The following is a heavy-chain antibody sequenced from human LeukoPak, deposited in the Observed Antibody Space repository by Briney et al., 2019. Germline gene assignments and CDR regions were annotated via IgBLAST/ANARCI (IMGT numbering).Heavy chain of an antibody. CDR2: IIPILGIA. Sequence: ASVKVSCKASGGTFSSCTISWVRQAPGQGLEWMGRIIPILGIANYAQKFQGRVTITADKSTSTAYMELSSLRSEDTAVYYCARDRDIVRNHDAFDIWGQGTMVTVSS. CDR3: ARDRDIVRNHDAFDI. V-gene: IGHV1-69*04. CDR1: GGTFSSCT. J-gene: IGHJ3*02. D-gene: IGHD2-15*01.